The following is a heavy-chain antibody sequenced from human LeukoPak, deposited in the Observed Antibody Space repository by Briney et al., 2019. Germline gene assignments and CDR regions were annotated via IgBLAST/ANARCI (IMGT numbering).Heavy chain of an antibody. CDR1: GYTFTTYY. Sequence: ASVKVSCKTSGYTFTTYYIHWLRQAPGQGLEWMGWINPNSGGTNFAQKFQGRVTMTRDTSISTAYMEVSSLRSDDTAVYYCANGPNNNQPHPYLDFWGQGTLVTVSS. D-gene: IGHD1/OR15-1a*01. CDR2: INPNSGGT. CDR3: ANGPNNNQPHPYLDF. J-gene: IGHJ4*02. V-gene: IGHV1-2*02.